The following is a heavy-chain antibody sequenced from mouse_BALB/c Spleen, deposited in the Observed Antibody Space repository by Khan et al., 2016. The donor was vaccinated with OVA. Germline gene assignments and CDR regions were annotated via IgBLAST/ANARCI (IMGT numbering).Heavy chain of an antibody. CDR3: MRYGNYWYFDV. CDR1: GFTFSGFW. J-gene: IGHJ1*01. V-gene: IGHV11-2*02. Sequence: EVQLLETGGGLVQPGGSRGLSCEGSGFTFSGFWMSWVRQTPGKTLEWIGDINSVGSAINYAPSIKDRFTIFRDNDKSTLYLQMSNVRSEDTATYSCMRYGNYWYFDVWGAGTTVTVSS. D-gene: IGHD2-1*01. CDR2: INSVGSAI.